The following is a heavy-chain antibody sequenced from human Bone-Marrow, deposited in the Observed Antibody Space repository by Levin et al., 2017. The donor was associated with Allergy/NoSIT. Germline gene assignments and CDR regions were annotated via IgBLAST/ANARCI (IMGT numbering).Heavy chain of an antibody. D-gene: IGHD3-10*01. V-gene: IGHV4-31*03. J-gene: IGHJ4*02. CDR1: GGSISSGGNY. CDR3: ARVYPVFGGVSFDY. Sequence: LRLSCSVSGGSISSGGNYWSWIRQHPGKGLEWIGYIYYSGSTFYNPSLKSRVTISVDTSKNQFSLKLSSVTAADTAIYYCARVYPVFGGVSFDYWGQGILVTVSS. CDR2: IYYSGST.